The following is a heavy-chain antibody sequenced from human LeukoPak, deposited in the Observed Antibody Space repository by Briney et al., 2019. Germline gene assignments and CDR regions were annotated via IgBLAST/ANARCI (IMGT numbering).Heavy chain of an antibody. V-gene: IGHV3-21*01. CDR1: GFTFSSHS. Sequence: GGSLRLSCAASGFTFSSHSMNWVRQAPGKGLEWVSSISTSSSYIYYADSVKGRFTISRDNANNSLYLQMNSLRAEDTAVYYCARHVVAVGFDYWGQGISVTVSS. D-gene: IGHD3-22*01. J-gene: IGHJ4*02. CDR2: ISTSSSYI. CDR3: ARHVVAVGFDY.